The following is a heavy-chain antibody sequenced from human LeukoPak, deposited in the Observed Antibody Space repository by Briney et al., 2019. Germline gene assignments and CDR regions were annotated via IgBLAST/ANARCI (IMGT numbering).Heavy chain of an antibody. D-gene: IGHD2-2*01. V-gene: IGHV1-2*02. J-gene: IGHJ4*02. CDR2: MNPNSGVT. CDR1: GYTFTVNY. CDR3: ARGAGTSWFDY. Sequence: WASVKVSCKPSGYTFTVNYLHWVRQAPGQGLEWVGWMNPNSGVTFYAQNFQGRVTMTRDTSITTAYMELSSLTSDDTAVYYCARGAGTSWFDYWGQGSLVTVSS.